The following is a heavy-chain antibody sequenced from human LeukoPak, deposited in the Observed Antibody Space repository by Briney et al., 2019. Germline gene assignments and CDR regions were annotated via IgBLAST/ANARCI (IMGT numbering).Heavy chain of an antibody. CDR1: GGSISNYY. V-gene: IGHV4-59*08. CDR2: VYYTGST. CDR3: TRRGGSSSSDWFDP. J-gene: IGHJ5*02. D-gene: IGHD6-6*01. Sequence: SETLPLTCTVSGGSISNYYWSWIRQPPGKGLEWIGYVYYTGSTSYNPSLKSRVTISGDTSKNQFSLKLSSVTAADTAVYYCTRRGGSSSSDWFDPWGQGTLVIVSS.